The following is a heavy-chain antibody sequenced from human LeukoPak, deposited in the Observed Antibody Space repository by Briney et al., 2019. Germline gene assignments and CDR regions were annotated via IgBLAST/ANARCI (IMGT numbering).Heavy chain of an antibody. J-gene: IGHJ4*02. V-gene: IGHV3-33*01. Sequence: PGGSLRLSCAASGFTFSNYGMHWVRQAPGKGLEWLAVIWEDGSDKNYADSVKGRFTISRDNSKNTLYLQMNTLRAEDTAVYYCASMTTVTDWGQGTLVTVSS. CDR2: IWEDGSDK. D-gene: IGHD4-17*01. CDR1: GFTFSNYG. CDR3: ASMTTVTD.